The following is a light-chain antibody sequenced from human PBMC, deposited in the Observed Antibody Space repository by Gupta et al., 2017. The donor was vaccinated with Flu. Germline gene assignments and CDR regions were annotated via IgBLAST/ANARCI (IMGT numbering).Light chain of an antibody. CDR2: AAT. J-gene: IGKJ4*01. Sequence: DIQMTQSPSSLSASVGDRVTITCRASQSISRYLNWDQVNPGKAPKLLIYAATSLQSGVPSRFSGSGSGTEFTLTISSLQPEDFATYYCQQSYDTLALAFGGGTNVEIK. CDR3: QQSYDTLALA. V-gene: IGKV1-39*01. CDR1: QSISRY.